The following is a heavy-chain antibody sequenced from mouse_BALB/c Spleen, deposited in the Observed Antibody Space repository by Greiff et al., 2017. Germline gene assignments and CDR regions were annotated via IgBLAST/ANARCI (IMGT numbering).Heavy chain of an antibody. CDR3: ARSPITTVVDY. V-gene: IGHV5-6-5*01. CDR1: GFTFSSYA. Sequence: EVMLVESGGGLVKPGGSLKLSCAASGFTFSSYAMSWVRQTPEKRLEWVAAIRSGGSTYYPDSVKGRFTISRDNARNILYLQMSSLRSEDTAMYYCARSPITTVVDYWGQGTTLTVSS. D-gene: IGHD1-1*01. J-gene: IGHJ2*01. CDR2: IRSGGST.